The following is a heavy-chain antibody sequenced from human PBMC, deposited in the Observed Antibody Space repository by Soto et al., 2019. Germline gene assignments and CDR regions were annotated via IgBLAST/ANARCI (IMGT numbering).Heavy chain of an antibody. V-gene: IGHV3-30*03. D-gene: IGHD3-10*01. J-gene: IGHJ4*02. Sequence: QVQLVESGGGVVQPGRSLRLSCAASGFPFTTYGMHWVREGPGKGLEWVAVISYDGSTKYYADSVKGRFTISRDNSKNTLYLQMNNLRPEDTALYFCVGGQYYFDYRGQGTLVTVSP. CDR1: GFPFTTYG. CDR2: ISYDGSTK. CDR3: VGGQYYFDY.